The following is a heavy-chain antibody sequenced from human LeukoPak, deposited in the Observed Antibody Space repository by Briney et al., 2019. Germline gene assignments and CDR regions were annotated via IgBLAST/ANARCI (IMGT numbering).Heavy chain of an antibody. V-gene: IGHV4-34*01. CDR3: ARGGGLYCSGGSCYDRDAFDI. Sequence: SETLSLTCAVYGGSFSGYYWSWIRQPPGKGLEWIGEINHSGSTNYNPPLKSRVTISVDTSKNQFSLKLSSVTAADTAVYYCARGGGLYCSGGSCYDRDAFDIWGQGTMVTVSS. D-gene: IGHD2-15*01. J-gene: IGHJ3*02. CDR2: INHSGST. CDR1: GGSFSGYY.